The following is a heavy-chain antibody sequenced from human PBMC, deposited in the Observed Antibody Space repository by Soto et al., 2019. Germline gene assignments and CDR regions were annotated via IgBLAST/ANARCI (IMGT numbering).Heavy chain of an antibody. D-gene: IGHD3-10*01. J-gene: IGHJ3*01. V-gene: IGHV3-74*01. CDR2: VHSGGTTT. Sequence: EVQLVESGGGLVQPGESLRLSCAASGFTFDYYWMHWVRQAPGKGLVWVSRVHSGGTTTTYADSVKGRFTISRDNARKTGALQMRSLRDEDTAIYYCASGDRGGFDLWGHGTMVTVSS. CDR3: ASGDRGGFDL. CDR1: GFTFDYYW.